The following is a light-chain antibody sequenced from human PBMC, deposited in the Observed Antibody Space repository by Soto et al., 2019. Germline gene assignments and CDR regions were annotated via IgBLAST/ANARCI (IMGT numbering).Light chain of an antibody. CDR2: DND. CDR1: SSNLGNNY. J-gene: IGLJ2*01. CDR3: ATWDSSLSAGV. V-gene: IGLV1-51*01. Sequence: QSVLTQPPSVSAAPGQKVTISCSGSSSNLGNNYVFWYQQLPGTAPKLLIYDNDKRPSGIPDRFSGSKSGTSATLGITGLQTGDEADYYCATWDSSLSAGVFGGGTKLTVL.